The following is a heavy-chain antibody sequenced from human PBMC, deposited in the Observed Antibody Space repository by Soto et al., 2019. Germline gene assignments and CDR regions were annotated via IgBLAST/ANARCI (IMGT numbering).Heavy chain of an antibody. J-gene: IGHJ4*02. CDR1: GGSISSSDYW. CDR3: ARQIGRGSWSLDH. CDR2: IYYTGST. D-gene: IGHD6-13*01. V-gene: IGHV4-39*01. Sequence: QLQLPESGPGLVKPAETLSLTCTVSGGSISSSDYWWGWIRQPPGKGLEWIGSIYYTGSTYYNPSLKSRVIISVDTSKNQFSLRLSSVTAADTAVYYCARQIGRGSWSLDHWGQGTLVTVSS.